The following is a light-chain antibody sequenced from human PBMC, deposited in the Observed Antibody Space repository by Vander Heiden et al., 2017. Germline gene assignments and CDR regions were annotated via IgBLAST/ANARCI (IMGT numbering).Light chain of an antibody. CDR3: QSYDSSLSGSWV. Sequence: QSVLTPPPSVSGAPGQRVTISCTGSSSNIGAGYDVHWYQQLPGTAPNLLIYGNSKRPSGVPDRFSGSKSGTSASLAITGLQAEDEADYYCQSYDSSLSGSWVFGGGTKLTVL. J-gene: IGLJ2*01. V-gene: IGLV1-40*01. CDR2: GNS. CDR1: SSNIGAGYD.